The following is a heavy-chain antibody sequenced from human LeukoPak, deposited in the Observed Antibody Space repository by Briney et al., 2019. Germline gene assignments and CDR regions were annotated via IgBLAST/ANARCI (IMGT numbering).Heavy chain of an antibody. V-gene: IGHV3-21*04. CDR3: TRGSQSDYYYGMDV. J-gene: IGHJ6*02. Sequence: GGSLRLSCTASGFTFSSYTMNWVRQAPGKGLEWVSSITSSSRDIYYGDSVKGRFTISRDNAKNSLFLQMTSLRAEDTAVYYCTRGSQSDYYYGMDVWGQGTTVTVSS. CDR2: ITSSSRDI. CDR1: GFTFSSYT.